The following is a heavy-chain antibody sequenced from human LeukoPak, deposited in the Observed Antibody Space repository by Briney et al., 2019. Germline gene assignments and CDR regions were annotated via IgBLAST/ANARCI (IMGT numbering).Heavy chain of an antibody. Sequence: ASVKVSCKASGYTFNTYGITWVRQAPGQGLEWMGWISGYNGKTKYAQKLQGRVTMTTDTSTGTAYMELRSLRSDDTAVYYCARATGYSSSWTYYYYYYMDVWGKGTTVTVSS. CDR2: ISGYNGKT. V-gene: IGHV1-18*01. CDR3: ARATGYSSSWTYYYYYYMDV. J-gene: IGHJ6*03. D-gene: IGHD6-13*01. CDR1: GYTFNTYG.